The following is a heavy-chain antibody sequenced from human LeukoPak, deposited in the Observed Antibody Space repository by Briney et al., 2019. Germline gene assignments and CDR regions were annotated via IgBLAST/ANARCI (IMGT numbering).Heavy chain of an antibody. D-gene: IGHD6-13*01. CDR1: GFTFSSYW. J-gene: IGHJ4*02. CDR2: IKFDESAT. V-gene: IGHV3-74*01. CDR3: AKDQPLAAADTYYNDY. Sequence: PGGSLRLSCAASGFTFSSYWMHWVRQAPGKGLVWVSRIKFDESATNYADSVKGRFTISRDNSKNTLYLQMNSLRAEDTAVYYCAKDQPLAAADTYYNDYWGQGTLVTVSS.